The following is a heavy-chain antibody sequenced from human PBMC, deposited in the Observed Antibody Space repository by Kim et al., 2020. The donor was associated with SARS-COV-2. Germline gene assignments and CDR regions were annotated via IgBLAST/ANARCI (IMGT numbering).Heavy chain of an antibody. CDR3: ARDAPASSFYDF. V-gene: IGHV4-4*07. D-gene: IGHD1-26*01. CDR2: T. Sequence: TKSNPPRKSRVTMSVDTSKNQFSLQLTSVTAADTAVYYCARDAPASSFYDFWGQGTLVTVSS. J-gene: IGHJ4*02.